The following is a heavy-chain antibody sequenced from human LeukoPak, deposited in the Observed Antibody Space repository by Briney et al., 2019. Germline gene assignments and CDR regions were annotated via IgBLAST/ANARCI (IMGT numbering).Heavy chain of an antibody. J-gene: IGHJ4*02. CDR1: GGSISSGDYY. CDR3: ARAYDSSGFPLFDY. D-gene: IGHD3-22*01. CDR2: IYYSGST. V-gene: IGHV4-30-4*01. Sequence: SQTLSLTCTVSGGSISSGDYYWSWIRQPPGKGLEWIGYIYYSGSTYHNPSLKSRVSISVDTSKNQFSLKLSSVTAADTAVYYCARAYDSSGFPLFDYWGQGALVTVSS.